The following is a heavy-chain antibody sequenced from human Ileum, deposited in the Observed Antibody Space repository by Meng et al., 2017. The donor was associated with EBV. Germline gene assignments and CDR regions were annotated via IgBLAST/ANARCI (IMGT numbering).Heavy chain of an antibody. D-gene: IGHD6-19*01. CDR2: IYNSGST. CDR3: ARDGYSSGSD. Sequence: QAPCLGLVKPPETLSLPCSFSGGSVSIGGNYWSLIRQPPGKGLEWIGYIYNSGSTNYNPSLKSRVTISVDTSKNQFSLKLSSVTAADTAVYYCARDGYSSGSDWGQGTLVTVSS. J-gene: IGHJ4*02. CDR1: GGSVSIGGNY. V-gene: IGHV4-61*08.